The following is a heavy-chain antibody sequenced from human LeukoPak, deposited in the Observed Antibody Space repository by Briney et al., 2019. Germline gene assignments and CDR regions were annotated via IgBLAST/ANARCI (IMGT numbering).Heavy chain of an antibody. D-gene: IGHD6-13*01. CDR3: AREMPAAGVYHYFDY. Sequence: PGGSLRLSCAASGFTVSSNFMTWVRQGPGKGLEWVSLIYSGGNTYYADSVRGRFTISRDDSKNTLYLQMNSLRAEDTAVYYCAREMPAAGVYHYFDYWGQGTLVTVSS. V-gene: IGHV3-66*01. J-gene: IGHJ4*02. CDR2: IYSGGNT. CDR1: GFTVSSNF.